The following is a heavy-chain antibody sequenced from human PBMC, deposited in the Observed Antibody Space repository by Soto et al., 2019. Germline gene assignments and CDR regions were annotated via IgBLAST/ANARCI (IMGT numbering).Heavy chain of an antibody. J-gene: IGHJ6*03. V-gene: IGHV3-7*01. CDR1: GFTFSTYA. Sequence: GGSLRLSCAASGFTFSTYAMAWVRQAPGKGLEWVANIKQDGSEKYYVDSVKGRFTISRDNAKNSLYLQMNSLRAEDTAVYYCARGSGYVRDNYYYYMDVWGKGTTVTVSS. D-gene: IGHD5-12*01. CDR2: IKQDGSEK. CDR3: ARGSGYVRDNYYYYMDV.